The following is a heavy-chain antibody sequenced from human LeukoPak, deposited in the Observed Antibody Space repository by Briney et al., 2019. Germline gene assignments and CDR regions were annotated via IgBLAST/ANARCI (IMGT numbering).Heavy chain of an antibody. Sequence: GASVKVSCKASGGTFSSFAISWVRQAPGQGLEWMGGIIPIFGTANYAQKFQGRVTITADKSTSTAYMELSSLRSEDTAVYYCARERGYYYDSSGYLKDSDAFDIWGQGTMVTVSS. D-gene: IGHD3-22*01. CDR3: ARERGYYYDSSGYLKDSDAFDI. CDR1: GGTFSSFA. CDR2: IIPIFGTA. J-gene: IGHJ3*02. V-gene: IGHV1-69*06.